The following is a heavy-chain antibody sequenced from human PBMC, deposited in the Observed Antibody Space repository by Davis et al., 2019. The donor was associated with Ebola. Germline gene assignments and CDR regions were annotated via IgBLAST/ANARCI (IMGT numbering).Heavy chain of an antibody. Sequence: PGGSLRLSCAASGFTLRSYGMHWVRQAPGKGLEWVAVISYDGSNEYYADSVKGRFTISRDSSKNTLYLQMNSLRPEDTAMYYCVRDRDFSFDQWGRGILVTVSS. D-gene: IGHD2/OR15-2a*01. CDR3: VRDRDFSFDQ. V-gene: IGHV3-30*03. CDR1: GFTLRSYG. J-gene: IGHJ4*02. CDR2: ISYDGSNE.